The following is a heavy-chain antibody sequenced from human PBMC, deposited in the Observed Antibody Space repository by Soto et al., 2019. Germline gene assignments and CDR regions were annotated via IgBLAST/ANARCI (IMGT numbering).Heavy chain of an antibody. Sequence: SETLSLTCTVSGGSINSGDYSWTWIRQPPGKGLEWIGYIYHTGTTYYNMSLKSRVTISVDRSKNQFSLKLSSVTAADTAVYYCARGGDSSSFPYYYYGMDVWGQGTTVTVSS. CDR2: IYHTGTT. D-gene: IGHD6-6*01. CDR3: ARGGDSSSFPYYYYGMDV. J-gene: IGHJ6*02. CDR1: GGSINSGDYS. V-gene: IGHV4-30-2*01.